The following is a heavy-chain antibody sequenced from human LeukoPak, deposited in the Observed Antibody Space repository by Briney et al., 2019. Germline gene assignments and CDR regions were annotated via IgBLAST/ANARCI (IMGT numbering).Heavy chain of an antibody. CDR2: ISYDGSNK. J-gene: IGHJ3*01. CDR1: GFAFSSHA. V-gene: IGHV3-30-3*01. Sequence: SGGSLRLSCVVSGFAFSSHAMHWVRQAPGKGLEWVAVISYDGSNKYYADSVKGRFTISRDNSKNTLYLQMNSLRAEDTAVYYCARAGNYYDSSGYPFWGQGTMVTVSS. D-gene: IGHD3-22*01. CDR3: ARAGNYYDSSGYPF.